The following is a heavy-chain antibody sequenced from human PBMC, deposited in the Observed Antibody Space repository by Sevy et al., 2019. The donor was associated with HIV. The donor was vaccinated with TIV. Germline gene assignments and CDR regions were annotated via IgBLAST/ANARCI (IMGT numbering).Heavy chain of an antibody. CDR1: GFTFDDYD. J-gene: IGHJ3*02. CDR3: AKISSGYSADDHFDI. Sequence: GGSLRLSCAASGFTFDDYDMHWVRQAPGKGLEWVSGISWNSGSEDYADSVKGRFTISRDNAKNSLFLQMNSLRPEDTALYYCAKISSGYSADDHFDIWGQGTMVTVSS. CDR2: ISWNSGSE. V-gene: IGHV3-9*01. D-gene: IGHD5-18*01.